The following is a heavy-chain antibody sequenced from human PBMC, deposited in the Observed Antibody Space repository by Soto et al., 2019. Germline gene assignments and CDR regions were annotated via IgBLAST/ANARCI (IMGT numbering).Heavy chain of an antibody. CDR1: GFSLSTSGVG. D-gene: IGHD2-15*01. J-gene: IGHJ6*02. V-gene: IGHV2-5*02. CDR2: IYWDDDK. Sequence: QITLKESGPTLVKPTQTLTLTCTFSGFSLSTSGVGVAWIRQPPGKALEWLALIYWDDDKRYRPSLESRLTINKNTTTSQVVLTMTNMASVDTATYYCAYLPCSGGSCYWFSFSGMDVWGQGTTVTVSS. CDR3: AYLPCSGGSCYWFSFSGMDV.